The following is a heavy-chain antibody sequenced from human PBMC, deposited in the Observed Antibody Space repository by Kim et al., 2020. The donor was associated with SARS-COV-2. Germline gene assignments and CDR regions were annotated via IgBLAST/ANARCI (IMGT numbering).Heavy chain of an antibody. D-gene: IGHD3-22*01. V-gene: IGHV4-39*01. Sequence: SLKSRIAISGDTSKNQFSLKLSAVTAADTAVYYCARHPTYYDDSSGYSDYWGQGTLVTVSS. CDR3: ARHPTYYDDSSGYSDY. J-gene: IGHJ4*02.